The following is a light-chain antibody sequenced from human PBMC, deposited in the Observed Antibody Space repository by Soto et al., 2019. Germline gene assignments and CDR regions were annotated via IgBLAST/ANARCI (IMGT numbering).Light chain of an antibody. V-gene: IGLV1-44*01. CDR1: SSNIGSNT. Sequence: QLVLTQPPSASGTPGQRVTISCSGSSSNIGSNTVNWYQQLPGTAPKLLICSNNQRPSGVPDRFSGSKSGTSASLAISGLQSEDEADYYCAAWDDSLNGQVFGTGTKLTVL. CDR2: SNN. CDR3: AAWDDSLNGQV. J-gene: IGLJ1*01.